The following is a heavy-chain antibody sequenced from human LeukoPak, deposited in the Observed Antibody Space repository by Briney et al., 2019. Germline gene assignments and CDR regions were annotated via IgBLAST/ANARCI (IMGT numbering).Heavy chain of an antibody. J-gene: IGHJ3*02. CDR2: INPNSGGT. D-gene: IGHD4-17*01. CDR1: GYTFTGYY. V-gene: IGHV1-2*02. CDR3: AREYGDFDAFDI. Sequence: GASVKVPCKASGYTFTGYYMHWVRQAPGQGLEWMGWINPNSGGTNYAQKFQGRVTMTRDTSISTAYMELSRLRSDDTAVYYCAREYGDFDAFDIWGQGTMVTVSS.